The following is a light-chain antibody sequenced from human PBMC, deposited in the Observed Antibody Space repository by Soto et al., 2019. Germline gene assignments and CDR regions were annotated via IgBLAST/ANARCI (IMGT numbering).Light chain of an antibody. CDR3: QQYDNWPQT. CDR2: SAS. CDR1: QSISDT. Sequence: EIVMTQSPATLSVYQGGRATLSCRASQSISDTLAWYQQKPGQAPRLLIYSASRGATGFPARFSGSGSGTDFTLTISSLQSEDFAVYYCQQYDNWPQTFGQGTKVDIK. J-gene: IGKJ1*01. V-gene: IGKV3-15*01.